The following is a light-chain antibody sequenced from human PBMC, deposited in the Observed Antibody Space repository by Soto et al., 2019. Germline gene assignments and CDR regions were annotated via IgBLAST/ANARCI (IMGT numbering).Light chain of an antibody. CDR3: QVWDSSSVYV. J-gene: IGLJ1*01. CDR2: YDS. CDR1: NIGSKS. Sequence: SYELTQPPSVSVAPGKTARITCGGNNIGSKSVHWYQQKPGQAPVLVIYYDSDRPSGIPERFSGSNSGNTATLTISRVEAGDEADYYCQVWDSSSVYVFGTGTKVTV. V-gene: IGLV3-21*04.